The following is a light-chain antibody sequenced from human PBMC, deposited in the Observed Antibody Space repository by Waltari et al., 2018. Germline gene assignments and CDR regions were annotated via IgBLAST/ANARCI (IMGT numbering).Light chain of an antibody. J-gene: IGKJ1*01. CDR1: YAFTNS. CDR2: AAS. CDR3: QQYWSIPWT. V-gene: IGKV1-NL1*01. Sequence: DIQMTQSPSSLSASIGDRVTITCRASYAFTNSLAWYQQKPGKAPKLLLYAASRLESGVPSRFSGSGSGTDYTLTISSLQPEDFATYYCQQYWSIPWTFGKGTKVEI.